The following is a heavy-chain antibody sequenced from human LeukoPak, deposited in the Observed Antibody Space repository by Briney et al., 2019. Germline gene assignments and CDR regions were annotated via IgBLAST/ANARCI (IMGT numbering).Heavy chain of an antibody. D-gene: IGHD1-1*01. CDR2: FDPEDGET. CDR1: GYTLTELS. J-gene: IGHJ4*02. Sequence: ASVKVSCKVPGYTLTELSMHWVRQAPGKGLEWMGGFDPEDGETIYAQKFQGRVTMTEDTSTDTAYMELSSLRSEDTAVYYCATDSGIWNDGPIGYWGQGTLVTVSS. V-gene: IGHV1-24*01. CDR3: ATDSGIWNDGPIGY.